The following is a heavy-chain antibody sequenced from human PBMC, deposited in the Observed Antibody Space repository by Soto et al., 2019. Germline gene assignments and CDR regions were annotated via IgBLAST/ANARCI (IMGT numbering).Heavy chain of an antibody. V-gene: IGHV1-46*01. J-gene: IGHJ4*02. CDR1: GYMFASYF. CDR2: INPSDGTT. D-gene: IGHD6-19*01. Sequence: QGHLVQSGAEVKRPGASVRVSCESSGYMFASYFIHWVRQAPGQGLEWVGVINPSDGTTTYAQKFQARITMTRDTSTTTVDMELSSLRSEDTAVYYCAQDKDSSARPRAEFDYWGQGTLITVSS. CDR3: AQDKDSSARPRAEFDY.